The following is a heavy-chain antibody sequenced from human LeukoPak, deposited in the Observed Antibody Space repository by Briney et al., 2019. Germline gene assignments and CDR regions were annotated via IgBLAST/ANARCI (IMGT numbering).Heavy chain of an antibody. CDR2: IYYDGSNK. Sequence: GGSLRLSCAASGFTFRTYGMHWVRQAPGKGLEWVAIIYYDGSNKYYTDSVKGRFTISRDDSKNTLYLRMSSLRAEDTAVYYCALVTTVTYHYWGQGTLVTVSS. CDR1: GFTFRTYG. CDR3: ALVTTVTYHY. J-gene: IGHJ4*02. V-gene: IGHV3-33*01. D-gene: IGHD4-17*01.